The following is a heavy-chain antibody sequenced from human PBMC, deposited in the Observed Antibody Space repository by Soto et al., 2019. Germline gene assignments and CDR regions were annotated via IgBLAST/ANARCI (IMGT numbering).Heavy chain of an antibody. CDR1: GFSVNSKY. CDR3: TREDVHCNGVRCYGVPMDV. CDR2: IQSGGST. V-gene: IGHV3-66*01. D-gene: IGHD2-15*01. J-gene: IGHJ6*04. Sequence: EVQLVESGGDLVQPGGSLRLSCAASGFSVNSKYMSWVRQAPGKGLEWVSLIQSGGSTYYAGSVKGRFTISRDFSENTPFLQINRLRVEDTAVYYCTREDVHCNGVRCYGVPMDVRGKGTTVTVSA.